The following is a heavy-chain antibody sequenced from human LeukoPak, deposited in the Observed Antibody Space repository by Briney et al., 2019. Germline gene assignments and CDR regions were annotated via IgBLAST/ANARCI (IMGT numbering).Heavy chain of an antibody. CDR1: GGSISSYY. Sequence: PSETLSLTCTVSGGSISSYYWSWIRQPPGKGLEWIGYIYYSGSTNYNPSLKSRVTISVDTSKNQSSLKLSSVTAADTAVYYCASGVPVGAFDIWGQGTMVTVSS. CDR2: IYYSGST. CDR3: ASGVPVGAFDI. J-gene: IGHJ3*02. V-gene: IGHV4-59*01. D-gene: IGHD1-1*01.